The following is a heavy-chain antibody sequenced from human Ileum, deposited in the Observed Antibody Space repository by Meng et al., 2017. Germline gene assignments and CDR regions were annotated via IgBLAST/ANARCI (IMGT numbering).Heavy chain of an antibody. Sequence: QVHLQHAGPGLGKAAPPLPLTWPTAGDNVSRNSAAWNWSRQSPSRGLELLGRTYYRSKWNNNYAESVKSRITISPDTSKNQFSLQLNSVTPEDTAVYYCASWHFDFWGRGTLVTVSS. CDR1: GDNVSRNSAA. J-gene: IGHJ2*01. CDR3: ASWHFDF. V-gene: IGHV6-1*01. CDR2: TYYRSKWNN.